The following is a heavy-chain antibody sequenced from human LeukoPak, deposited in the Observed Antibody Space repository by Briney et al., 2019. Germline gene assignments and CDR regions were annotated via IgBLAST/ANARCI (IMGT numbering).Heavy chain of an antibody. D-gene: IGHD3-3*01. J-gene: IGHJ5*02. V-gene: IGHV1-46*01. CDR3: ARDVTYDFWSGYWFDH. CDR1: GYTFTSYY. CDR2: INPSGGST. Sequence: ASVKVSCKASGYTFTSYYMHWVRQAPGQGLEWMGIINPSGGSTSYAQKFQGRVTMTRDTSTSTVYMELSSLRSEDTAVYYCARDVTYDFWSGYWFDHWGQGTLVTVSS.